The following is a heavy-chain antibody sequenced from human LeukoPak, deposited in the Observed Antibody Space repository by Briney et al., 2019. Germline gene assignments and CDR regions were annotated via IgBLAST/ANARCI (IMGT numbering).Heavy chain of an antibody. V-gene: IGHV3-7*04. D-gene: IGHD3-9*01. Sequence: GGSLRLSCAASGFTFSSYWMSWVRQAPGKGLEWVANIMQNGSEKYYVDSVKGRFTISRDNAKNSLYLQMNSLRAEDTAVYYCARAKLLRYFDGDAFDIWGQGTMVTVSS. CDR2: IMQNGSEK. J-gene: IGHJ3*02. CDR1: GFTFSSYW. CDR3: ARAKLLRYFDGDAFDI.